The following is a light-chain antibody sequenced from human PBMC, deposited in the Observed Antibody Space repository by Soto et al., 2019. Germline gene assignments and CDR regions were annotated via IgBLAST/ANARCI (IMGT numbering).Light chain of an antibody. J-gene: IGKJ4*01. CDR3: QQYQNYPVT. Sequence: DVQMTQSPSSLSASVGDRVTITCRASQDINNYLAWFQQKPGQAPKSLIYAASSLQSGVPSNFSGSGSGTDFTLTISSLQAEDFATYYCQQYQNYPVTFGGGTKVEIK. CDR2: AAS. V-gene: IGKV1-16*02. CDR1: QDINNY.